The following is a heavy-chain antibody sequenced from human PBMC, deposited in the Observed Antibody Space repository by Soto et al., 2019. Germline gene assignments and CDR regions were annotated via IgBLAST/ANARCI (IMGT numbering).Heavy chain of an antibody. J-gene: IGHJ3*02. Sequence: TSETLSLTCTVSGGSISSSSYYWGWIRQPPGKGLEWIGSIYYSGSTYYNPSLKSRVTISVDTSKNQFSLKLSSVTAADTVVYYCARHSFRWPDAFDIWGQGTMVTVS. CDR3: ARHSFRWPDAFDI. CDR1: GGSISSSSYY. CDR2: IYYSGST. D-gene: IGHD2-15*01. V-gene: IGHV4-39*01.